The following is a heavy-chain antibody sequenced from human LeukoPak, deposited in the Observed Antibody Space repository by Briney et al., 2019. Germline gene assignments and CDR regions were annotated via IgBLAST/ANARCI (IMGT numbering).Heavy chain of an antibody. D-gene: IGHD5-18*01. CDR2: ISSSSSYI. CDR1: GFTSSSYS. Sequence: GGSLRLSCAASGFTSSSYSMNWVRQAAGKGLEWVSSISSSSSYIYYADSVKGRFTISRDNAKNSLYLQMNSLRAEGTAVYYCARDVRPVQLWYPVDYWGQGTLVTVSS. V-gene: IGHV3-21*01. J-gene: IGHJ4*02. CDR3: ARDVRPVQLWYPVDY.